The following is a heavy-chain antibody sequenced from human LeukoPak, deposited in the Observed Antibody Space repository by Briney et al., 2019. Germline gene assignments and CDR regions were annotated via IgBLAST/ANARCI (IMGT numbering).Heavy chain of an antibody. CDR1: GFTFSSYG. D-gene: IGHD4-17*01. J-gene: IGHJ5*02. Sequence: PGGSLRLSCAASGFTFSSYGMHWVRQAPGKGLEWVAVISYDGSNKYYADSVKGRFTISRDNSKNTLYLQMNSLRAEDTAVYYCAKVRGRYGDYVFRGPNWFDPWGQGTLVTVSS. V-gene: IGHV3-30*12. CDR3: AKVRGRYGDYVFRGPNWFDP. CDR2: ISYDGSNK.